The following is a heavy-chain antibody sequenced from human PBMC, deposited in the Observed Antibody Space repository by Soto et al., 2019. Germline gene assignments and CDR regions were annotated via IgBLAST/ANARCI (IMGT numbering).Heavy chain of an antibody. CDR1: GFTFSSYS. D-gene: IGHD3-3*01. V-gene: IGHV3-48*02. CDR3: ARESRFLEWLSLNWFDP. CDR2: ISSSSSTI. J-gene: IGHJ5*02. Sequence: EVQLVESGGGLVQPGGSLRLSCAASGFTFSSYSMNWVRQAPGKGLEWVSYISSSSSTIYYADSVKGRFTIARDNAKNSLYRQMNSLRDEDTAVYYCARESRFLEWLSLNWFDPWGQGTLVTVSS.